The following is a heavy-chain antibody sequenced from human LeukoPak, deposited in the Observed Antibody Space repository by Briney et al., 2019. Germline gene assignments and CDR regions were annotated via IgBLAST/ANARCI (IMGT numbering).Heavy chain of an antibody. Sequence: GGSLTLSCSASGFSFSNYPMHWVRQAPGKGLAYVSAISTNGGSTYYADSVKGRFTISRVNSKNTVYLQMSSLRTEDTAVYYCVKANDYSNYGGYYFDSWGQGTLVTVSS. CDR3: VKANDYSNYGGYYFDS. V-gene: IGHV3-64D*09. J-gene: IGHJ4*02. CDR2: ISTNGGST. CDR1: GFSFSNYP. D-gene: IGHD4-11*01.